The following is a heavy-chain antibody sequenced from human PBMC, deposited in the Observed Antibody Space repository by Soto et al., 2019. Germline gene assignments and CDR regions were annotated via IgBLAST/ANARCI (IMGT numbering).Heavy chain of an antibody. V-gene: IGHV2-5*02. CDR1: GFSLNTRGVG. CDR2: IYWDDYK. J-gene: IGHJ4*02. Sequence: QITLKESGPTLVKPTQTLTLTCTFSGFSLNTRGVGVGWIRQPPGKALEWIALIYWDDYKHYSPSLNSRLTIPKDPSKNQGVLKITNMDPVDTATYFCAQKGGGDRILDYWGQGTVVTVSS. D-gene: IGHD3-16*01. CDR3: AQKGGGDRILDY.